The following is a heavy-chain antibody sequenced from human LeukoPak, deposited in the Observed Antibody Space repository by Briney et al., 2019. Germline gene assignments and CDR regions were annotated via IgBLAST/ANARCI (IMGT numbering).Heavy chain of an antibody. CDR3: AGQAVAGS. CDR2: VSGSGSNT. Sequence: GESLKISCAASGFTFSSYAMTWVRQAPGKGLEWVSSVSGSGSNTYYADSVKGRFTISRDNSKNTLYLQMNSLRAEDTAVYYCAGQAVAGSWGQGTLVTVSS. D-gene: IGHD6-19*01. V-gene: IGHV3-23*01. J-gene: IGHJ5*02. CDR1: GFTFSSYA.